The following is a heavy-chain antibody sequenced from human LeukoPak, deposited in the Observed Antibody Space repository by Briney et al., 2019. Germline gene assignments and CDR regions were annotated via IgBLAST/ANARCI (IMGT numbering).Heavy chain of an antibody. CDR3: AKGRGSYFYYFDY. V-gene: IGHV3-23*01. CDR1: GFTFSSYA. CDR2: ISGSGGNT. Sequence: PGGSLRLSCAASGFTFSSYAMSWVRQAPGKGLEWVSAISGSGGNTYYADSVKGRFTISRDNSKNTLYLQMNSLRAEDTAVYSCAKGRGSYFYYFDYWGQGTLVAVSS. D-gene: IGHD1-26*01. J-gene: IGHJ4*02.